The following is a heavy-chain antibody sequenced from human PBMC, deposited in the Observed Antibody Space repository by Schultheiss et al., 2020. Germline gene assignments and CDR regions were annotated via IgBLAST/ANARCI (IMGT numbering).Heavy chain of an antibody. J-gene: IGHJ4*02. Sequence: GGSLRLSCAASGFTFSSYAMSLVRQAPGKGLEWVSAISGSGGGTHYADFVKGRFTISRDNFNRMLYLEIDSLRADDTAVYQCATDPRGFYSAAYTYWGRGTLVTVSS. V-gene: IGHV3-23*01. D-gene: IGHD3-16*01. CDR2: ISGSGGGT. CDR3: ATDPRGFYSAAYTY. CDR1: GFTFSSYA.